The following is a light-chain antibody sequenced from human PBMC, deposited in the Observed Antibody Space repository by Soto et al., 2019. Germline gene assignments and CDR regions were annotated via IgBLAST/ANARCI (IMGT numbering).Light chain of an antibody. CDR2: DVS. CDR3: SSYTSRSTVV. Sequence: QSVLTQPASVSGSPGQSITISCTGTSSDVGCYNYVSWYQQHPGKAPKLMIYDVSNRPSGVSNRFSCSKSGNTASLTISGLQSEDEADYYCSSYTSRSTVVFGGGTKVTVL. V-gene: IGLV2-14*01. CDR1: SSDVGCYNY. J-gene: IGLJ2*01.